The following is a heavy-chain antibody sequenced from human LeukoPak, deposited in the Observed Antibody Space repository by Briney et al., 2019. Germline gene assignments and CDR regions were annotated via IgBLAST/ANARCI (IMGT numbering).Heavy chain of an antibody. CDR3: VRLRRNSDTSGYYYYYDF. D-gene: IGHD3-22*01. J-gene: IGHJ4*02. Sequence: GGSLRLSCAASGYTFSSFSINWVRQAPGKGLEWVSSISVRSNYIYYADSVRGRFSISRDDARDSLYLQMDSLRAEGTAVYYCVRLRRNSDTSGYYYYYDFWGQGTLVTVSS. CDR2: ISVRSNYI. CDR1: GYTFSSFS. V-gene: IGHV3-21*01.